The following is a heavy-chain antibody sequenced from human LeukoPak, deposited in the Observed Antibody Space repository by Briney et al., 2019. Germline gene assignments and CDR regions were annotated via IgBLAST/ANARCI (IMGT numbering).Heavy chain of an antibody. CDR2: INHSGST. D-gene: IGHD3-10*02. V-gene: IGHV4-34*01. J-gene: IGHJ4*02. CDR1: GGSFSGCY. CDR3: ARGGLFSDY. Sequence: PSETLSLTCAVYGGSFSGCYWSWIRQPPGKGLEWIGEINHSGSTNYNPSLKSRVTISVDTSKNQFSLKLSSVTAADTAVYYCARGGLFSDYWGQGTLVTVSS.